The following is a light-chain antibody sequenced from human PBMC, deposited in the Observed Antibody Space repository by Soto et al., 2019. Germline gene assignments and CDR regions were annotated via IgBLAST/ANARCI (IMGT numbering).Light chain of an antibody. Sequence: DIQMTQSPSTLSASVGDRVTITCRASQSISNWLAWYQQKPGKAPKLLIYKASSLESGVPSRFSGSGSGTEFTLTISSLQPDDCATYYCQQYYTYSSLTFGGGTKAEIK. J-gene: IGKJ4*01. CDR3: QQYYTYSSLT. CDR2: KAS. CDR1: QSISNW. V-gene: IGKV1-5*03.